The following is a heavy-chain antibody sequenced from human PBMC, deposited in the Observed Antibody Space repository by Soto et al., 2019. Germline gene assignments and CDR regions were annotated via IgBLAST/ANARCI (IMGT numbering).Heavy chain of an antibody. CDR2: ISSTTNYI. CDR3: ARVADYYDSSGYLPVVD. V-gene: IGHV3-21*06. J-gene: IGHJ4*02. D-gene: IGHD3-22*01. Sequence: VGSLRLSCAASGFTFTRDSMNWVRQAPVKGLEWVSSISSTTNYIYYGDSMKGRFTISRDNAKNSLYLEMNSLRAEDTALYYCARVADYYDSSGYLPVVDWGQGTLVTVSS. CDR1: GFTFTRDS.